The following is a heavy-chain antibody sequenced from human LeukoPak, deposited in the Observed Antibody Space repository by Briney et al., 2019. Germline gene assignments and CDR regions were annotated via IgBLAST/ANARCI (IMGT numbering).Heavy chain of an antibody. Sequence: GGSLRLSCAASGFXFSSYAMSWVRQAPEKGLEWVSSISGSGGSKWFADSVKGRFTISRDNSENTLYLQMNRLRAEDTALYYCAKESSVAGAGLLDYWGQGTLVTVSS. V-gene: IGHV3-23*01. CDR1: GFXFSSYA. CDR3: AKESSVAGAGLLDY. D-gene: IGHD6-19*01. CDR2: ISGSGGSK. J-gene: IGHJ4*02.